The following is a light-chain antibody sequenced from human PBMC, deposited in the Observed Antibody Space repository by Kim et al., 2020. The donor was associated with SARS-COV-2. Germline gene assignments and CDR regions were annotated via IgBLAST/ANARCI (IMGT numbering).Light chain of an antibody. Sequence: FVTPKEKVTITCRASQSIGSSLHWYQQRPDQSPKLLIKYASQSFSGVPSRFSGSGSGTDFTLTISSLEAEDAATYYCHQSSGLPHTFGQGTKLEI. J-gene: IGKJ2*01. CDR1: QSIGSS. CDR3: HQSSGLPHT. CDR2: YAS. V-gene: IGKV6-21*01.